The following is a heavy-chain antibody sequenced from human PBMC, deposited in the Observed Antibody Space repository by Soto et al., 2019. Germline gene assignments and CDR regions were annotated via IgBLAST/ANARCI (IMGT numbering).Heavy chain of an antibody. CDR2: ISGGGDTT. D-gene: IGHD3-10*01. Sequence: EVQLLESGGGLVQPGGSLRLSCAASGFTFNNYAMTWVRQAPGKGLEWVSAISGGGDTTSYADSVKGRFTVSSDGSKNTLYLPMSRLRAEDTALYYCAKGRGGSGSLTPRVDFWGQGTLVTVSS. CDR3: AKGRGGSGSLTPRVDF. CDR1: GFTFNNYA. J-gene: IGHJ4*02. V-gene: IGHV3-23*01.